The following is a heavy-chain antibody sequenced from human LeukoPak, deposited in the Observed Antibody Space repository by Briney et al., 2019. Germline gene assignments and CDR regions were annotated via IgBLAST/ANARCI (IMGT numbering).Heavy chain of an antibody. CDR2: INHSGST. CDR3: ARGVSVTWGYYYYYYYMDV. CDR1: GGSLTDYY. J-gene: IGHJ6*03. Sequence: SETLSLTCAVYGGSLTDYYWAWIRQPPGKGLEWIGEINHSGSTNYNPSLKSRVTISVDTSKNQFSLKLSSVTAADTAVYYCARGVSVTWGYYYYYYYMDVWGKGTTVTVSS. D-gene: IGHD4-23*01. V-gene: IGHV4-34*01.